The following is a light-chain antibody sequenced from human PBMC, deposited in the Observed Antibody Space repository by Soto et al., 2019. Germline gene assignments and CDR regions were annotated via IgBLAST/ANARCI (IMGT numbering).Light chain of an antibody. V-gene: IGKV3-20*01. CDR2: GAS. J-gene: IGKJ2*01. Sequence: ESVLTQSPGTLSLSPGERATLSCRASQSVSSSYLAWYQQKPGQAPRLLIYGASNRATGIPDRFSGSGSGTDFTLTISRREPEDFAVYYCQQYGSSPRTFGQGTKLEIK. CDR3: QQYGSSPRT. CDR1: QSVSSSY.